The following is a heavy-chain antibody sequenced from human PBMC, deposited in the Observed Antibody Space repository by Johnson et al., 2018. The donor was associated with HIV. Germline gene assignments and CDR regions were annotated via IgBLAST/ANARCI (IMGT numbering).Heavy chain of an antibody. CDR1: GFTFSSYA. CDR2: ISGSGADS. V-gene: IGHV3-23*04. J-gene: IGHJ3*02. Sequence: VQLVESGGGLVQPGGSLRLSCAASGFTFSSYAMSWVRQAPGKGLEWVSGISGSGADSNYADSVKGRFAVSRDSAKNSLYLEVNSLRAEDTALYYCARGGGSSSIYDAFDIWGQGTMVTVSS. D-gene: IGHD6-13*01. CDR3: ARGGGSSSIYDAFDI.